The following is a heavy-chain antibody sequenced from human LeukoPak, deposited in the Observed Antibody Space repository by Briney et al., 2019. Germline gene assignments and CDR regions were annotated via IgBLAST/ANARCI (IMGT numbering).Heavy chain of an antibody. CDR2: IRYDGSNK. Sequence: GGSLRLSCAASGFTFSSYGMHWVRQAPGKGLEWVAFIRYDGSNKYYADSVKGRFTISRDNSKNTLYLQMNRLRAEDTAVYYCARVKQTMIVVVINRYYFDYWGQGTLVTVSS. CDR3: ARVKQTMIVVVINRYYFDY. D-gene: IGHD3-22*01. V-gene: IGHV3-30*02. CDR1: GFTFSSYG. J-gene: IGHJ4*02.